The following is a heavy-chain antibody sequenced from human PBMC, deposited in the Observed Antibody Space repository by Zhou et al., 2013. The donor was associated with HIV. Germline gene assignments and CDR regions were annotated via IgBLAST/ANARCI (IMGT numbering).Heavy chain of an antibody. D-gene: IGHD6-13*01. CDR3: ARDGGSSWFAQCYYFDY. CDR2: IIPVYGAT. Sequence: QVQLVQSGAEVKKPGSSVKVSCKASGGTFSSFAFSWVRQAPGQGLEWMGGIIPVYGATNYVQKFQGRVTITTDESTSTVYMELSSLRSDDTAVYYCARDGGSSWFAQCYYFDYWGQGTLVTVSS. J-gene: IGHJ4*02. CDR1: GGTFSSFA. V-gene: IGHV1-69*05.